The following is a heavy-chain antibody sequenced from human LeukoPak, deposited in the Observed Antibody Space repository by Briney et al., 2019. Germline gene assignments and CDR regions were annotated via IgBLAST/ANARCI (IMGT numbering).Heavy chain of an antibody. D-gene: IGHD3-3*01. CDR3: ARAGFWSGYYYYYYGMDV. V-gene: IGHV4-31*03. Sequence: SSETLSLTCTVSGGFIRSGGYYWNWIRQFAGKGLQWIGYIYYGGTTYYNPSLKSRVTISVDTSKNQFSLKLSSVTAADTAVYYCARAGFWSGYYYYYYGMDVWGQGTTVTVSS. CDR1: GGFIRSGGYY. CDR2: IYYGGTT. J-gene: IGHJ6*02.